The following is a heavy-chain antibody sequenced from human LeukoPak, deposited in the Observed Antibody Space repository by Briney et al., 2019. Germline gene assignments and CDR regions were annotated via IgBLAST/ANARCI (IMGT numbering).Heavy chain of an antibody. CDR3: ARGLRQQLGFFDY. Sequence: SETPSLTCTVSGGSISSYYWSWIRQPPGKGLEWIGYIYYSGSTNYNPSLKSRVTISVDTSKNQFSLKLSSVTAADTAVYYCARGLRQQLGFFDYWGQGTLVTISS. D-gene: IGHD6-13*01. V-gene: IGHV4-59*08. CDR2: IYYSGST. J-gene: IGHJ4*02. CDR1: GGSISSYY.